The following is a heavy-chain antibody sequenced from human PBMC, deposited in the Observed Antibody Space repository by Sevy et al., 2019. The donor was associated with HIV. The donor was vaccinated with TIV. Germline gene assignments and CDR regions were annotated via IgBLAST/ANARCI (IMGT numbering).Heavy chain of an antibody. D-gene: IGHD3-10*01. CDR2: TYYRSKWYN. V-gene: IGHV6-1*01. Sequence: KQSQTLSLTCAISGDSVSSNSAAWNWIRQSPSRGLEWLGRTYYRSKWYNDYAVSVKSRITINPDTSKNQFSLQLNSVTPEDTAVYYCARGITMVQGADQNFDYWGQGTLVTVSS. J-gene: IGHJ4*02. CDR3: ARGITMVQGADQNFDY. CDR1: GDSVSSNSAA.